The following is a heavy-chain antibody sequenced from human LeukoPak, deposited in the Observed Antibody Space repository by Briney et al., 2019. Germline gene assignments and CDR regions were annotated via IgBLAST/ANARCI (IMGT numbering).Heavy chain of an antibody. CDR1: GFTFDDYA. V-gene: IGHV3-9*01. Sequence: GGSLRLSCAASGFTFDDYAMHWVRQAPGKGLEWVSGISWNSGSIGYADSVKGRFTISRDNAKNSLYLQMNGLRAEDTALYYCAKDFRYCSGGSCYSGGYFDYWGQGTLVTVSS. CDR2: ISWNSGSI. J-gene: IGHJ4*02. D-gene: IGHD2-15*01. CDR3: AKDFRYCSGGSCYSGGYFDY.